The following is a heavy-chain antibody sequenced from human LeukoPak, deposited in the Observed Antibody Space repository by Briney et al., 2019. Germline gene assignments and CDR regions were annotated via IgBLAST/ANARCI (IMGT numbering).Heavy chain of an antibody. CDR2: IYYSGST. CDR3: ARAKGVVVVPAAIRVGDWFDP. CDR1: GGSISSGDYY. J-gene: IGHJ5*02. D-gene: IGHD2-2*02. Sequence: SQTLSLTCTVSGGSISSGDYYWSWIRQPPGKGRVWIGYIYYSGSTYYNPSLKSRVTISVDTSKNQFSLKLSSVTAADTAVYYCARAKGVVVVPAAIRVGDWFDPWGQGTLVTVSS. V-gene: IGHV4-30-4*08.